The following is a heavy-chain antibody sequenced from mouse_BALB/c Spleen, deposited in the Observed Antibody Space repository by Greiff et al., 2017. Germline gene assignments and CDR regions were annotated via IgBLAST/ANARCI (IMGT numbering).Heavy chain of an antibody. CDR1: GYTFTSYT. CDR2: INPSSGYT. Sequence: VQLQESGAELARPGASVTMSCKASGYTFTSYTMHWVKQRPGQGLEWIGYINPSSGYTNYNQKFKDKATLTADKSSSTAYMQLSSLTSEDSAVYYCARGITIYLDYWGQGTTLTVSS. D-gene: IGHD2-4*01. J-gene: IGHJ2*01. V-gene: IGHV1-4*01. CDR3: ARGITIYLDY.